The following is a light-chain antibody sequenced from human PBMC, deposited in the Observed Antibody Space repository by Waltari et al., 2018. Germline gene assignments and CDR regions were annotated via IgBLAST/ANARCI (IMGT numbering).Light chain of an antibody. Sequence: VLTQSPGTLSLSPGGSATLSCRASQSITKKFFAWYQQKPGQAPRLLIYGASSRAAGIPDRFSGSGSGTDFTLTISRLEPEDSAVYYCQQYGSSVMYTFGQGTKLEIK. V-gene: IGKV3-20*01. CDR2: GAS. CDR1: QSITKKF. CDR3: QQYGSSVMYT. J-gene: IGKJ2*01.